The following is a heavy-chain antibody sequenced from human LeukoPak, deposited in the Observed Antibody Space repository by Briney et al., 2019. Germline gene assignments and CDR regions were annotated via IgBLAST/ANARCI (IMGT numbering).Heavy chain of an antibody. CDR2: ITGSSISK. V-gene: IGHV3-23*01. J-gene: IGHJ3*02. Sequence: GGSLRLSCAGSGFTFNNYAMTWVRQAPGKGLEWVSSITGSSISKFYADSVKGRFTISIDNSKNTLFLQMNSLRAEDTAVYYCARHNYPNAFDIWGQGTMVTVSS. CDR1: GFTFNNYA. CDR3: ARHNYPNAFDI. D-gene: IGHD4-11*01.